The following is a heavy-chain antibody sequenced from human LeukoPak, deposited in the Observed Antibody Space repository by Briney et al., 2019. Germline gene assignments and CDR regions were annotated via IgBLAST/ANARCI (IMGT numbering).Heavy chain of an antibody. J-gene: IGHJ6*02. Sequence: SETLSLTCTDSGGSISSYYWSWIRQPPGKGLEWIGYIYYSGSTNYNPSLKSRVTISVDTSKNQFSLKLSSVTAADTAVYYCARHGPDYGDSYYYYGMDVWGQGTTVTVSS. CDR1: GGSISSYY. CDR2: IYYSGST. CDR3: ARHGPDYGDSYYYYGMDV. V-gene: IGHV4-59*08. D-gene: IGHD4-17*01.